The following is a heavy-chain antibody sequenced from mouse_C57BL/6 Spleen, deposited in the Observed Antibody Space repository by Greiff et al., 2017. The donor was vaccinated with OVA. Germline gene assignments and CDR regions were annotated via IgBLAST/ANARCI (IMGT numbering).Heavy chain of an antibody. J-gene: IGHJ2*01. D-gene: IGHD4-1*01. CDR2: IWSGGST. Sequence: VQLQQSGPGLVQPSQSLSITCTVSGFSLTSYGVHWVRQSPGKGLEWLGVIWSGGSTDYNAAFISRLSISKDNSKSQVFFKMNSLQADDTARYYCARWNWEHFDYWGQGTTLTVSS. V-gene: IGHV2-2*01. CDR1: GFSLTSYG. CDR3: ARWNWEHFDY.